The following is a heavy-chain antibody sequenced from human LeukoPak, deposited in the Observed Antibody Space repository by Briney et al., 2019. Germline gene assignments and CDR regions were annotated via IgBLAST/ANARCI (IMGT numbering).Heavy chain of an antibody. D-gene: IGHD5-18*01. V-gene: IGHV1-2*02. Sequence: ASVKVSCKASGYTFNDYYIHWVRQAPGQGLEWMAWINSNSGGTNYAQKFQGRVTLTRDTSISTAYMELSRLRFDDPAVYYCAKISAMASFDYWGQGTLVTVSS. CDR1: GYTFNDYY. J-gene: IGHJ4*02. CDR3: AKISAMASFDY. CDR2: INSNSGGT.